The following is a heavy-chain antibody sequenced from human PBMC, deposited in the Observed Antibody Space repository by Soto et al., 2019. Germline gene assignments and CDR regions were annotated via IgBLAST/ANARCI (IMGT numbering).Heavy chain of an antibody. J-gene: IGHJ4*02. CDR3: ARGGRGTRRHSLDY. Sequence: QVQLVQSGAEVKKPAASVKVSCRASGYTVTSYDINWVRQATGQGLEWMGWMNPNSGNTGYAQKFQGRVTMNRNTSISTAYMELSRLRYEDTAVYYCARGGRGTRRHSLDYWGQGTLVTVSS. D-gene: IGHD3-16*01. V-gene: IGHV1-8*01. CDR1: GYTVTSYD. CDR2: MNPNSGNT.